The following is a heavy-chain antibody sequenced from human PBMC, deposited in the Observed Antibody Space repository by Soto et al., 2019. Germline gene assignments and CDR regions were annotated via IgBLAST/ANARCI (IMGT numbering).Heavy chain of an antibody. D-gene: IGHD3-10*01. J-gene: IGHJ4*02. CDR1: GGSISSYY. CDR2: IYYRGST. CDR3: ATALVRFGELLFDY. V-gene: IGHV4-59*01. Sequence: QVQLQESGPGLVKPSETLSLTCTVSGGSISSYYWSWIRQPPGKGLEWIGYIYYRGSTNYNPSLKSRITISVDTSKHQFSPKLSSVTAADTAVYYCATALVRFGELLFDYWGQGTLVTVSS.